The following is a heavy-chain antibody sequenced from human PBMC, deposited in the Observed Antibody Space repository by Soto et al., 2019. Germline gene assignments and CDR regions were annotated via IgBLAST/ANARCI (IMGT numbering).Heavy chain of an antibody. CDR2: FDPEDGET. J-gene: IGHJ6*02. CDR3: ATDPVLRYFDQDYGMDV. Sequence: ASVKVSCKVSGYTLTELSMHWVRQAPGKGLEWMGGFDPEDGETIYAQKFQGRVTMTEDTSTDTAYMELSSLRSEDTAVYYCATDPVLRYFDQDYGMDVWGQGNTVTVSS. V-gene: IGHV1-24*01. D-gene: IGHD3-9*01. CDR1: GYTLTELS.